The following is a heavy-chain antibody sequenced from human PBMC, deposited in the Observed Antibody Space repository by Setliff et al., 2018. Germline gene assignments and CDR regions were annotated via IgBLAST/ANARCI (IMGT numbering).Heavy chain of an antibody. J-gene: IGHJ4*02. D-gene: IGHD1-7*01. CDR3: ARYITGTTPADY. Sequence: ASVKVSCKTSGFTFTTFYIHWVRQAPGQGLAWMMMINPNGDRTTYAQKLQGRVTMTTDTYTSKAYMELRSLRSDDTAVYYCARYITGTTPADYWGQGTLVTVSS. CDR2: INPNGDRT. CDR1: GFTFTTFY. V-gene: IGHV1-46*01.